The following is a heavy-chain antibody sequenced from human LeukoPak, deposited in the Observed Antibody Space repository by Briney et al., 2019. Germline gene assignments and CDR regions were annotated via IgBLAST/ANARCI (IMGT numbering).Heavy chain of an antibody. J-gene: IGHJ4*02. CDR3: AREGALRSGD. CDR2: IIPIFGTA. V-gene: IGHV1-69*05. Sequence: SVKVSCKASGGTFSSYAISWVRQAPGQGLEWMGGIIPIFGTANYAQKFQGRVTITTDESTSTAYMELSSLRSDDTAVYYCAREGALRSGDWGQGTLVTVSS. CDR1: GGTFSSYA. D-gene: IGHD3-10*01.